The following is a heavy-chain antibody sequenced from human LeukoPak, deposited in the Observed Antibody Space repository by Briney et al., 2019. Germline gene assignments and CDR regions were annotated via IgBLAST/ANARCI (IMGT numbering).Heavy chain of an antibody. CDR2: IYYSGSS. V-gene: IGHV4-31*03. CDR3: ARHPYTVLDAFDI. CDR1: GSSISIGGYS. D-gene: IGHD2-2*02. Sequence: PSQTLSLTCTVSGSSISIGGYSWNWIRQYPGKGLEWIGYIYYSGSSYYNPSLESRVTISIDTSSNQFSLKLSSVTAADTAVYYCARHPYTVLDAFDIWGQGTMVTVSS. J-gene: IGHJ3*02.